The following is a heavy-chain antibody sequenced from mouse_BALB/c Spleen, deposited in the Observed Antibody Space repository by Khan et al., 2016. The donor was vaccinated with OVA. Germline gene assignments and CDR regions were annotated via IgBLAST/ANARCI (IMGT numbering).Heavy chain of an antibody. CDR2: ISSDGDYT. V-gene: IGHV5-9-3*01. Sequence: EVQLVESGGGLVKPGGSLKLSCAASGFTFSTYAMSWVRQTPEKRLEWVATISSDGDYTYYPDNVTGRFTISRDNAKNTLYLQMSRLRSEDTAMYYCARSPYGNFAYWGQGTLVIVSA. CDR3: ARSPYGNFAY. D-gene: IGHD2-1*01. J-gene: IGHJ3*01. CDR1: GFTFSTYA.